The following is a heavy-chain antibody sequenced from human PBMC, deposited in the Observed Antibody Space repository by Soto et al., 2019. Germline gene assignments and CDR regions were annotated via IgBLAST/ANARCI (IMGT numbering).Heavy chain of an antibody. J-gene: IGHJ4*02. CDR2: IYHSGST. CDR1: GGSISSSNW. CDR3: ASYGSSKYFDY. Sequence: QVQLQESGPGLVKPSGTLSLTCAVSGGSISSSNWWSWVRQPPGKGREWIGEIYHSGSTNYNPSLKSRVTISVDKPKNQFSLKLSSVTAADTAVYYCASYGSSKYFDYWGQGTLVTVSS. V-gene: IGHV4-4*02. D-gene: IGHD6-6*01.